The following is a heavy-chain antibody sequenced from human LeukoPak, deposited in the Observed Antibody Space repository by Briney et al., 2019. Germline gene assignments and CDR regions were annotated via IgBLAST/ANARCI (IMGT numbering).Heavy chain of an antibody. CDR3: ARDGLSYYDFWSGSYYYYYYMDV. CDR2: ISGSGGST. D-gene: IGHD3-3*01. V-gene: IGHV3-23*01. Sequence: GGSLRLSCAASGFTFSSYAMSWVRQAPGKGLEWVSAISGSGGSTYYADSVKGRFTISRDNAKNSLYLQMNSLRAEDTAVYYCARDGLSYYDFWSGSYYYYYYMDVWGKGTTVTVSS. J-gene: IGHJ6*03. CDR1: GFTFSSYA.